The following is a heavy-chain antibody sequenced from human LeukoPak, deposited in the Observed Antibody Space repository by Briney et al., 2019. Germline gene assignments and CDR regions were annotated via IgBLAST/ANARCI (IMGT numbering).Heavy chain of an antibody. J-gene: IGHJ6*02. Sequence: GESLKISCKASGYSFSSDWIAWVRQMPGKGLEWMGIIFPIDSETTYSPSFQGQVTISADKSISTAYLQWSSLRASDTAMYYCTRGCSGGSCSRDAMDVWGQGTMVTVSS. CDR2: IFPIDSET. CDR3: TRGCSGGSCSRDAMDV. CDR1: GYSFSSDW. D-gene: IGHD2-15*01. V-gene: IGHV5-51*01.